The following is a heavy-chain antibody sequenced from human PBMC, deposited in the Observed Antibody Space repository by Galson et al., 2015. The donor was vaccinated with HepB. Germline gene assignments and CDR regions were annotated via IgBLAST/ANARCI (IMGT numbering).Heavy chain of an antibody. CDR1: GFTFSSYW. CDR3: ARVNGGYYYYYGMDV. CDR2: IKQDGSEK. V-gene: IGHV3-7*01. J-gene: IGHJ6*02. Sequence: SLRLSCAASGFTFSSYWMSWVRQAPGKGLEWVANIKQDGSEKYYVDSVKGRFTISRDNAKNSLYLQMNSLRAEDTAVYYCARVNGGYYYYYGMDVWGQGTTVTVSS. D-gene: IGHD4-23*01.